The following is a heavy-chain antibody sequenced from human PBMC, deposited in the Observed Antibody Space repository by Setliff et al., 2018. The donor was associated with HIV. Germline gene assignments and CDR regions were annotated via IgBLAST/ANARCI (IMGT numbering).Heavy chain of an antibody. V-gene: IGHV4-61*02. J-gene: IGHJ4*02. CDR3: ASDRNSITWYYY. CDR1: GGSISSGTYY. Sequence: PSETLSLTCTVSGGSISSGTYYWSWIRQPAGKGLQWIGRIHTSGNTNYNPSLKSRVTISVDTSKSQFSLKLSSLTAADTAVYYCASDRNSITWYYYWGQGTLVTVSS. D-gene: IGHD1-20*01. CDR2: IHTSGNT.